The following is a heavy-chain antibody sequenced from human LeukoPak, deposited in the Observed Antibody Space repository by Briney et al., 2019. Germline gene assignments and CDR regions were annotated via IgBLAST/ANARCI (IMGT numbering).Heavy chain of an antibody. J-gene: IGHJ4*02. CDR3: ARDPGSGWCFDY. Sequence: QPGGSLRLSCAASGFTFSSYEMTWVRQAPGKGLEWVSYISSSGSTIYYADSVKGRFTISRDNAKNSLYLQMNSLRAEDTAVYYCARDPGSGWCFDYWGQGTLVTVSS. CDR2: ISSSGSTI. D-gene: IGHD6-19*01. CDR1: GFTFSSYE. V-gene: IGHV3-48*03.